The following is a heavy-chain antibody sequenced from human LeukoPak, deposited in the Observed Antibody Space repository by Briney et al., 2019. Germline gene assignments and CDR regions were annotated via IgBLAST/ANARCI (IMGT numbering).Heavy chain of an antibody. D-gene: IGHD6-19*01. CDR2: LYYSGNT. CDR3: ASSSGFGAFDV. CDR1: VGSISSSSFY. J-gene: IGHJ3*01. Sequence: SETLSLTCTVSVGSISSSSFYWGWIRQPPGKGLEWIGSLYYSGNTYYNPSLKSRVTVSVDTSKNQFSLKLNSVSAADTAIYYCASSSGFGAFDVWGQGTMVTVSS. V-gene: IGHV4-39*07.